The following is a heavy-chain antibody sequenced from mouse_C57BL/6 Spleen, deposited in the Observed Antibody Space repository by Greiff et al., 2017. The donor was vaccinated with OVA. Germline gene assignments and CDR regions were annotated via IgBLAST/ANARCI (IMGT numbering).Heavy chain of an antibody. Sequence: QVQLKQPGAELVKPGASVKVSCKASGYTFTSYWMHWVKQRPGQGLEWIGRIHPSDSDTNYNQKFKGKATLTVDKSSSTAYMQLSSLTSEDSAVYYGATSYGSSYAWFAYWGQGTLVTVSA. CDR1: GYTFTSYW. D-gene: IGHD1-1*01. V-gene: IGHV1-74*01. J-gene: IGHJ3*01. CDR2: IHPSDSDT. CDR3: ATSYGSSYAWFAY.